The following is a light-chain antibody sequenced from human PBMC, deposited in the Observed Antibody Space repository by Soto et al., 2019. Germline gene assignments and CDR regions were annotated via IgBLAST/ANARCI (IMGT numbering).Light chain of an antibody. V-gene: IGKV1-6*01. J-gene: IGKJ3*01. CDR2: AAS. Sequence: AIQLNQSPSSLSASVGDRVTISCRASQDIRSDLCWFQQEPGKAPKMLIFAASNLQSGVPSRFSGSGSGTEFTLTISSLQPEDFATYYCLQYNNYPLTFGPGTKVDIK. CDR1: QDIRSD. CDR3: LQYNNYPLT.